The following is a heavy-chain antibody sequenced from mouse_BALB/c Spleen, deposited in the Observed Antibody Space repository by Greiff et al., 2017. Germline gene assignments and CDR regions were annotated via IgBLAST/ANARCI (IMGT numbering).Heavy chain of an antibody. V-gene: IGHV5-6-5*01. CDR2: ISSGGST. CDR3: ARGRGNPDY. Sequence: EVKVVESGGGLVKPGGSLKLSCAASGFTFSSYAMSWVRQTPEKRLEWVASISSGGSTYYPDSVKGRFTISRDNARNILYLQMSSLRSEDTAMYYCARGRGNPDYWGQGTTLTVSS. CDR1: GFTFSSYA. D-gene: IGHD2-1*01. J-gene: IGHJ2*01.